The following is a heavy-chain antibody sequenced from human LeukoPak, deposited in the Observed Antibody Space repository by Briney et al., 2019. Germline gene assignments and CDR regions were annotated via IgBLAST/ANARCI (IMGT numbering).Heavy chain of an antibody. V-gene: IGHV4-59*12. D-gene: IGHD6-19*01. CDR2: IYHSGNT. J-gene: IGHJ4*02. Sequence: SETLSLTCTVSGGSITSYYWSWIRQPPGKGLEWIGYIYHSGNTYYNPSLKSRVTISVDKSKNQFSLKLSSVTAADTAVYYCARESRSSGWYDYWGQGILVTVSS. CDR1: GGSITSYY. CDR3: ARESRSSGWYDY.